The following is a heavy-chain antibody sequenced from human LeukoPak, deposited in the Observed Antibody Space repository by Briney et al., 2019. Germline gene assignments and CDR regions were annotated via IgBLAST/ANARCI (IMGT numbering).Heavy chain of an antibody. D-gene: IGHD5-24*01. Sequence: GSLRLSCAASGFTFSSYAMSWVRQAPGKGLEWIGNIHHSGNTYYNPSLRNRLIISVDTSKNQFSLKLSSVTAADTAVYYCASASVEMATITGEGEYFQHWGQGTLVTVSS. CDR2: IHHSGNT. CDR3: ASASVEMATITGEGEYFQH. J-gene: IGHJ1*01. CDR1: GFTFSSYA. V-gene: IGHV4-38-2*01.